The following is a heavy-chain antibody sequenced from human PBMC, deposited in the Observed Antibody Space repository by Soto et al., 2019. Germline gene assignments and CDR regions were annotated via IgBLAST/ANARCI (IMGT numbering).Heavy chain of an antibody. Sequence: SETLSLTCAVYGGSFSGYYWSWIRQPPGKGLEWIGEINHSGSTNYNPSLKSRVTISVDTSKNQFSLKLSSVTAADTAVYYCARNGSYYDFWSGYYFGGGMDVWGQGNTVT. V-gene: IGHV4-34*01. J-gene: IGHJ6*02. D-gene: IGHD3-3*01. CDR3: ARNGSYYDFWSGYYFGGGMDV. CDR2: INHSGST. CDR1: GGSFSGYY.